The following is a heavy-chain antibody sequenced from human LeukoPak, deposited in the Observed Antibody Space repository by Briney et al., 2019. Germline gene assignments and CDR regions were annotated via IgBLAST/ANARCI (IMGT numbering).Heavy chain of an antibody. CDR2: ITGAGSGT. CDR1: GLAFNIYA. V-gene: IGHV3-23*01. J-gene: IGHJ5*02. Sequence: GGSLRLSCAASGLAFNIYAMTWVRQAPGKGLEWVAGITGAGSGTYYADSVKGRFTISRDNSKNTLYLQMNSLRDEDTAVYFCAKAPYGEFEWGTWFDPWGQGTLVTVSS. CDR3: AKAPYGEFEWGTWFDP. D-gene: IGHD4-17*01.